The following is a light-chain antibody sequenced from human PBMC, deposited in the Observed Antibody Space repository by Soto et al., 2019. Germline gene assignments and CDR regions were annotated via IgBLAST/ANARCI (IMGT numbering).Light chain of an antibody. Sequence: QCALTQPASVTGAPGQALTISCTGNSSDLGSYNLVSWYQQHPGKAPKLMIYEGSKRPSGVSNRFSGSKSGNTASLTISGLQAEDEADYYCSSYAGSSTYVFGTGNEVPVL. CDR1: SSDLGSYNL. J-gene: IGLJ1*01. CDR3: SSYAGSSTYV. CDR2: EGS. V-gene: IGLV2-23*01.